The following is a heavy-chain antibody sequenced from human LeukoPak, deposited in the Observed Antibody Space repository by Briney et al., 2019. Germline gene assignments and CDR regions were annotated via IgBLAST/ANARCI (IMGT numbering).Heavy chain of an antibody. CDR2: ISGSGGST. V-gene: IGHV3-23*01. J-gene: IGHJ4*02. D-gene: IGHD1-26*01. Sequence: GGSLRISCAASGFTFSSYAMSWVRQAPGKGLEWVSGISGSGGSTYYADSVKGRFTISRDNSKNTLYLQMNSLRAEDTAVYYCAKDKSYVLGYNYFDYWGQGTLVTVSS. CDR1: GFTFSSYA. CDR3: AKDKSYVLGYNYFDY.